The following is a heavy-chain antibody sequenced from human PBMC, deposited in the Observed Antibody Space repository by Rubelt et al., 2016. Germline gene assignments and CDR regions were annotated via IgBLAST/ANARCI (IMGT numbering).Heavy chain of an antibody. D-gene: IGHD2-21*02. CDR2: ISYDGINK. CDR1: GFTFSTYA. CDR3: ASRPPDCDCGYLDY. Sequence: EQLVESGGGLVQPGGSLRLSCAASGFTFSTYAFHWVRQAPGKGLEWVTIISYDGINKYYADSVRGRFTISRDNSKNTRYLQMKSLGAEDTAVCYCASRPPDCDCGYLDYWGQGTLVTVSS. V-gene: IGHV3-30*14. J-gene: IGHJ4*02.